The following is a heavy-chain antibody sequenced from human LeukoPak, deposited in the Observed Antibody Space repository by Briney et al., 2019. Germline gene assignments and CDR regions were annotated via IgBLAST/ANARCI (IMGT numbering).Heavy chain of an antibody. CDR1: GFTFSSYA. CDR3: AKAHGMVRVSLPPGFDY. V-gene: IGHV3-23*01. CDR2: ISGSGGST. J-gene: IGHJ4*02. D-gene: IGHD3-10*01. Sequence: GGSLRLSCAASGFTFSSYAMSWVRQAPGKGLEWVSAISGSGGSTYYADSVKGRFTISRDNSKNTLYLQMNSLRAEDTAVYYCAKAHGMVRVSLPPGFDYWGQGTLVTVSS.